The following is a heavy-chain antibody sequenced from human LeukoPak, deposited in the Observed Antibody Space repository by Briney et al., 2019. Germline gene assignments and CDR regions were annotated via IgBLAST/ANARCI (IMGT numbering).Heavy chain of an antibody. Sequence: ASVKVSRKASGYTFTGYYMHWVRQAPGQGLEWMGWINPNSGGTNYAQKFQGRVTKTRDASISTAYMELSRLRSDDTAVYYCARGSWLNWFDPWGQGTLVTVSS. CDR1: GYTFTGYY. CDR2: INPNSGGT. V-gene: IGHV1-2*02. D-gene: IGHD3-9*01. J-gene: IGHJ5*02. CDR3: ARGSWLNWFDP.